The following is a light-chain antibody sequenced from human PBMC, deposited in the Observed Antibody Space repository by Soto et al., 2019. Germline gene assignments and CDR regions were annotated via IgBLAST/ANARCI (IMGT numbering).Light chain of an antibody. J-gene: IGLJ1*01. CDR1: SSDVCGYNY. Sequence: QSVVTQPASVSGSPGQSITISCTGTSSDVCGYNYVSWYQHHPAKAPKLMIYDVSNRPSGVSNRFSGSKSGNTASLTISGLQPEDEADYYCSSYTTSNTRQIAFGTGTKVTVL. CDR2: DVS. CDR3: SSYTTSNTRQIA. V-gene: IGLV2-14*03.